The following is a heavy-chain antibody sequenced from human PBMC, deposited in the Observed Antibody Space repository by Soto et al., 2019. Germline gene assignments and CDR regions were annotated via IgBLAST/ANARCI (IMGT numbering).Heavy chain of an antibody. D-gene: IGHD3-10*01. Sequence: QLQMQESGPGLVKPSETLSLTCTVSGGSISRSNYYWGWIRQPPGKGLEWIGSIYYSGSTYYNPSLKRRVTISVDTSKNQFSLKLSSVTAADTAVYYCARHGGFGELKDWGQGTLVTVSS. CDR2: IYYSGST. CDR3: ARHGGFGELKD. J-gene: IGHJ4*02. V-gene: IGHV4-39*01. CDR1: GGSISRSNYY.